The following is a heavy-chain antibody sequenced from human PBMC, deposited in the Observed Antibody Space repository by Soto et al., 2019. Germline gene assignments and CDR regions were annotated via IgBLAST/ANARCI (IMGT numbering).Heavy chain of an antibody. V-gene: IGHV3-33*01. Sequence: GGSLRLSCAASGFTFSSYGMHWVRQAPGKGLEWVAVIWYDGSNKYYADSVKGRFTISRDNSKNTLYLQMNSLRAEDTAVYYCARGVGVVVVAATHYYFDYWGQGTLVTVSS. CDR1: GFTFSSYG. CDR3: ARGVGVVVVAATHYYFDY. D-gene: IGHD2-15*01. CDR2: IWYDGSNK. J-gene: IGHJ4*02.